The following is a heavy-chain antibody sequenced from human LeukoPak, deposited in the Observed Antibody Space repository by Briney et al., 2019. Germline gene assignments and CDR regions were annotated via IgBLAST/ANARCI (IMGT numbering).Heavy chain of an antibody. Sequence: PGGSLRLSCAASGFPVSDNYMSWVRQAPGKGLEWVSGIGPSGVTTYYADSVKGRFTISRDNSKNTVYLQMNSLRAEDTAIYYCAKHSHDGSAPYYEVQLDYWGQGTLVTVSS. D-gene: IGHD3-22*01. CDR3: AKHSHDGSAPYYEVQLDY. CDR1: GFPVSDNY. J-gene: IGHJ4*02. CDR2: IGPSGVTT. V-gene: IGHV3-23*01.